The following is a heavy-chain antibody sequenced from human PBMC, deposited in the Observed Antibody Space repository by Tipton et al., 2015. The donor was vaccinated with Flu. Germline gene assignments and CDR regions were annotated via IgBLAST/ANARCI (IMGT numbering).Heavy chain of an antibody. CDR3: ARSGSSYYFDP. V-gene: IGHV4-31*11. CDR2: IYYTGKT. J-gene: IGHJ5*02. Sequence: TLSLTCAVSGVSISSGGYYWSWIRQHPGKGLEWIGYIYYTGKTFFNPSLKSRVTISVDTSKNQISLKLTPVTAADTAVYYCARSGSSYYFDPWGQGTLVTVSS. CDR1: GVSISSGGYY. D-gene: IGHD2-15*01.